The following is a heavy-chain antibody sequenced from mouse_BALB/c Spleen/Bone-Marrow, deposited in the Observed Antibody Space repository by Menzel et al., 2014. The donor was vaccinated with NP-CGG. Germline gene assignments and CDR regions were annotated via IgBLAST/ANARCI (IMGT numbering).Heavy chain of an antibody. CDR2: IWSDGST. Sequence: VQLQQSGPDLVAPSQSLSLTCTVSGFSLTSYALHWVRQPPGKGLEWLGVIWSDGSTTYNSALKSRLSISKDNSKRQVLLKMNSLQTDDTAMYYCARSGTDYAMDYWGQGTSVTVSS. D-gene: IGHD4-1*01. CDR3: ARSGTDYAMDY. CDR1: GFSLTSYA. V-gene: IGHV2-6-2*01. J-gene: IGHJ4*01.